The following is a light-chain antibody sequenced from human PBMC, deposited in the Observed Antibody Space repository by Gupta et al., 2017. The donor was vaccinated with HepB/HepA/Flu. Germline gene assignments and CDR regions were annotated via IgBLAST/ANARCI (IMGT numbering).Light chain of an antibody. J-gene: IGLJ2*01. Sequence: QPGLTQPPSVSKGLRQTAIVACIGNSTNVGSQGVVWLRQHQGHHPKGGSFRNNSRPSGISERISASRSGKIASLKITGRQPEEEADYDCSDWDNSLSGVVFGGGTKLTVL. CDR2: RNN. CDR3: SDWDNSLSGVV. V-gene: IGLV10-54*01. CDR1: STNVGSQG.